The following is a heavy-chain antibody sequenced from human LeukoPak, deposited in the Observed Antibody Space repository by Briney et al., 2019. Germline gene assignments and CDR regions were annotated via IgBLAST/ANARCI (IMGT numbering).Heavy chain of an antibody. D-gene: IGHD1-7*01. CDR3: ARGNYLNAFDI. CDR2: ISSSGSSSGRII. CDR1: GFTFSSYA. V-gene: IGHV3-23*01. Sequence: PGGSLRLSCAASGFTFSSYAMSWVRQAPGKGLEWVSAISSSGSSSGRIIDYADSVKGRFTISRDNSKNTLYLQMGSLRAEDMAVYYCARGNYLNAFDIWGQGTMVTVSS. J-gene: IGHJ3*02.